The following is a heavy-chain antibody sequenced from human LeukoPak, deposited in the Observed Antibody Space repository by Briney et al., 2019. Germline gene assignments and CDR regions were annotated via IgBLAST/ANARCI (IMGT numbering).Heavy chain of an antibody. J-gene: IGHJ4*02. Sequence: GGSLRLSCAASGFTFSGYGMHWVRQAPGKWLEWVAVIWYDGSNKYYADSVKGRFTISRDNSKNTLYLQMNSLRAEDTAVYYCAKEGVTYYYDSSGSYFLDYWGQGTLVTVSS. CDR2: IWYDGSNK. V-gene: IGHV3-33*06. D-gene: IGHD3-22*01. CDR3: AKEGVTYYYDSSGSYFLDY. CDR1: GFTFSGYG.